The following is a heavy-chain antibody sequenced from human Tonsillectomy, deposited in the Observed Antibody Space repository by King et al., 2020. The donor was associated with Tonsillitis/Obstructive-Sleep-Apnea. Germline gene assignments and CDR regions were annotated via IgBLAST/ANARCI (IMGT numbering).Heavy chain of an antibody. CDR2: IWYDGSNK. D-gene: IGHD2-2*01. J-gene: IGHJ5*02. CDR3: ARVWGLGYCSSTSCYDWFDP. Sequence: VQLVESGGGVVQPGRSLRLSCAASGFTFSSYGMHWVRQAPGKGLEWVAVIWYDGSNKYYADSVKGRFTISRDNSKNTLYLQTNSLRAEDTAVYYCARVWGLGYCSSTSCYDWFDPWGQGTLVTVSS. CDR1: GFTFSSYG. V-gene: IGHV3-33*01.